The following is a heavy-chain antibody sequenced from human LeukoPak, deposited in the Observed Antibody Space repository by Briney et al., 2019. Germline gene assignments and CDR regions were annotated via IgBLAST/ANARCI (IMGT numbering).Heavy chain of an antibody. CDR3: ARDQNDNLDY. CDR2: INTDGSST. D-gene: IGHD1-1*01. Sequence: GGSLRLSCAVSGFTFSSYYMSWIRQAPGKGLVWVSRINTDGSSTSYADSVKGRFTISRDNAKNTLYLQMNSLRAEDTAVYYCARDQNDNLDYWGQGTLVTVSS. CDR1: GFTFSSYY. V-gene: IGHV3-74*01. J-gene: IGHJ4*02.